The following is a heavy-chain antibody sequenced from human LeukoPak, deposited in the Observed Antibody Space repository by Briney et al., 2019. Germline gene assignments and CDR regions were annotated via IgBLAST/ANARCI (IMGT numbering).Heavy chain of an antibody. CDR2: IYPGDSDT. CDR1: GYTFTSYG. Sequence: ASVKVSCKASGYTFTSYGISWVRQMPGKGLEWMGIIYPGDSDTRYSPSFQGQVTISADKSISTAYLQWSSLKASDTAMYYCARSFDYWGQGTLVTVSS. V-gene: IGHV5-51*01. J-gene: IGHJ4*02. CDR3: ARSFDY.